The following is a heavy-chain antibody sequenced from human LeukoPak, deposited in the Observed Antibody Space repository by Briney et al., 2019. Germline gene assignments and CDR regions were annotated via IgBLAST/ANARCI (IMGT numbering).Heavy chain of an antibody. Sequence: SQTLSLTRTVSGGSISSGGYYWSWIRQHPGKGLEWIGDIYYSGSTYYNPSLKSQVTISIDTSKNQFSLQLSSVTAADTAVYYCARDVSLTMVGGYYYGMDVWGQGTTVTVSS. CDR3: ARDVSLTMVGGYYYGMDV. V-gene: IGHV4-31*01. J-gene: IGHJ6*02. CDR2: IYYSGST. CDR1: GGSISSGGYY. D-gene: IGHD3-10*02.